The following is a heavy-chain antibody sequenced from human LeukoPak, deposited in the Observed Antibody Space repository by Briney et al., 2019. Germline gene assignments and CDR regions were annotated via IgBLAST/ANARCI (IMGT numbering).Heavy chain of an antibody. J-gene: IGHJ4*02. V-gene: IGHV3-23*01. CDR1: GFTFSSSA. Sequence: GGSLRLSCAASGFTFSSSAMSWVRQAPRKGLEWVSGISGSGGSTYYADSVKGRFTMSRDNSKNTLYLQMNSLRAEDTALYYCAKRMAGYCSGGSCYSADYWGQGTLVTVSS. CDR2: ISGSGGST. D-gene: IGHD2-15*01. CDR3: AKRMAGYCSGGSCYSADY.